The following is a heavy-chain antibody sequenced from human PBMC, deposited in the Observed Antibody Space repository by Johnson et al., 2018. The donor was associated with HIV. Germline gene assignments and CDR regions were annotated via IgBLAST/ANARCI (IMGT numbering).Heavy chain of an antibody. V-gene: IGHV3-74*02. Sequence: VQLVESGGGAVQPGRSLRLSCAASGFTFSDYYMSWIRQAPGKGLEWVSRINSDGSSTSYADSVKGRFTISRDNAKNTLYLQMNSLRAGDTAVYYCARVSSGGAFDIWGQGTMVTVSS. CDR2: INSDGSST. CDR1: GFTFSDYY. D-gene: IGHD3-22*01. CDR3: ARVSSGGAFDI. J-gene: IGHJ3*02.